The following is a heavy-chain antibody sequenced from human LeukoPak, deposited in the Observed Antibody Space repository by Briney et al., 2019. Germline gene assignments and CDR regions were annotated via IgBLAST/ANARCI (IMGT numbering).Heavy chain of an antibody. Sequence: SETLSLICSVSGGSISTSSFYWGWIRQPPGKGLEWIGSIYYLGTTYYNPSLKSRVTISIDTSKNQFSLKLSSVTAADTAVYFCARDLTFHHDIPGYFYWFDPWGQGTLVTVSS. CDR3: ARDLTFHHDIPGYFYWFDP. CDR1: GGSISTSSFY. D-gene: IGHD3-22*01. J-gene: IGHJ5*02. V-gene: IGHV4-39*07. CDR2: IYYLGTT.